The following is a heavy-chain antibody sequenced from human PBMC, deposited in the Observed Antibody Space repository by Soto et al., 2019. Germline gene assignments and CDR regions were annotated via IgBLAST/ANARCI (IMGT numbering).Heavy chain of an antibody. CDR1: GGTFSSYT. V-gene: IGHV1-69*02. CDR2: IIPILGIA. J-gene: IGHJ3*02. Sequence: SVKVSCEASGGTFSSYTISWVRQAPGQGLEWMGRIIPILGIANYAQKFQGRVTITADKSTSTAYMELSSLRSEDTAVYYCARVQLYYNDISGRPLNAFDIWGQGTMVTVSS. D-gene: IGHD3-22*01. CDR3: ARVQLYYNDISGRPLNAFDI.